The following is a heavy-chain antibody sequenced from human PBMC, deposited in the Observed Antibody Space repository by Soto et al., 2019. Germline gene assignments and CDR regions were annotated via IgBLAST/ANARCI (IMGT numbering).Heavy chain of an antibody. J-gene: IGHJ4*02. CDR3: AGDSPPRYSYGQGLDY. CDR1: GYTFTSYV. V-gene: IGHV1-18*04. CDR2: ISTYNGNT. D-gene: IGHD5-18*01. Sequence: ASVKVSCKASGYTFTSYVLSWVRQAPGQGLEWMGWISTYNGNTNYARKLHGRVTMTTETTTRTAYLELSSLRCDDTALYFRAGDSPPRYSYGQGLDYWSQRTLVTVSS.